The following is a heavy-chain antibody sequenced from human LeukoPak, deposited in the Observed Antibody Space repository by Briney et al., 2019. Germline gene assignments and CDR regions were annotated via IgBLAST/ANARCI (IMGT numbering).Heavy chain of an antibody. Sequence: GGSLKISCKGSGYSFTSYWIGWVRQMPGKGLEWMGIIYPGDSDTRYSPSFQGQVTISADKSIRTAYLQWSSLKASDTAMYYCARGGDGYNYSPYYFDYWGQGTLVTVSS. V-gene: IGHV5-51*01. CDR1: GYSFTSYW. D-gene: IGHD5-24*01. CDR2: IYPGDSDT. J-gene: IGHJ4*02. CDR3: ARGGDGYNYSPYYFDY.